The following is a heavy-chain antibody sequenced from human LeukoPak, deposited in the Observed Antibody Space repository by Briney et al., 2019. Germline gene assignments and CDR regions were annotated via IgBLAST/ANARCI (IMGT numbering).Heavy chain of an antibody. D-gene: IGHD5-24*01. V-gene: IGHV1-2*02. Sequence: ASVKVSCKASGYTFTYYAMHWVRQAPGQGLQWMGWITPGGGTNYPQKFQGRVAITWAASITTAYMDLSRLTSDDTAVYYCARDRYGDGFAHFDYWGQGALVTVSS. CDR1: GYTFTYYA. CDR2: ITPGGGT. J-gene: IGHJ4*02. CDR3: ARDRYGDGFAHFDY.